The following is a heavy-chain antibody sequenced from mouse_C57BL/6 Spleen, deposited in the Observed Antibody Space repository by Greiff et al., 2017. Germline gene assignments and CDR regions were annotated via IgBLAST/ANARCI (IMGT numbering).Heavy chain of an antibody. Sequence: QVQLQQSGPELVKPGASVKISCKASGYSFTSYYIHWVKQRPGQGLEWIGWIYPGSGNTKYNEKFKGKATLTADTSSSTAYMQLSGLTSEDSAVYYCARPLLLGGAMDYWGQGTSVTVSS. CDR1: GYSFTSYY. V-gene: IGHV1-66*01. CDR3: ARPLLLGGAMDY. J-gene: IGHJ4*01. CDR2: IYPGSGNT. D-gene: IGHD1-1*01.